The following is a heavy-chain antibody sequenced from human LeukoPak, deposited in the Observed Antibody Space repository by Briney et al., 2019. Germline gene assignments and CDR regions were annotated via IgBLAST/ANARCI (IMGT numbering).Heavy chain of an antibody. CDR3: ARGAMIVVVKYYYYYMDV. J-gene: IGHJ6*03. CDR2: INHSGST. D-gene: IGHD3-22*01. CDR1: GGSFSGYY. Sequence: SETLSLTCAVYGGSFSGYYWSWIRQPPGKGLEWIEEINHSGSTNYNPSLKSRVTISVDTSKNQFSLKLSSVTAADTAVYYCARGAMIVVVKYYYYYMDVWGKGTTVTVSS. V-gene: IGHV4-34*01.